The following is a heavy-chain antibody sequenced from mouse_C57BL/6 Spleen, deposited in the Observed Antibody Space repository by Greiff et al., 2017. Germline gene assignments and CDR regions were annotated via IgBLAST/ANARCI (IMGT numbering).Heavy chain of an antibody. CDR3: ARGLDHYYAMDY. Sequence: VPLQQSGPELVKPGASVKIPCKASGYTFTDYTMDWVKQSHGKSLEWIGDINPNNGGTIYNQKFKGKATLPVDTSSSTAYMELRSLTSEDTAVYYCARGLDHYYAMDYWGQGTSVTVAS. V-gene: IGHV1-18*01. CDR1: GYTFTDYT. CDR2: INPNNGGT. J-gene: IGHJ4*01. D-gene: IGHD2-2*01.